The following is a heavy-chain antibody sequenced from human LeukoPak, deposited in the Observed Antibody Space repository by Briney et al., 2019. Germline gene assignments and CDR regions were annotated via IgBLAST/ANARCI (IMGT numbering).Heavy chain of an antibody. D-gene: IGHD4-17*01. CDR1: GFTFNSYA. CDR2: ISSSGSTI. V-gene: IGHV3-48*03. Sequence: GGSLGLSCAASGFTFNSYAMNWVRPAPGKGLEWVSYISSSGSTIYYADSVKGRFTISRDNAKNSLYLQMNSLRAEDTAVYYCARDSVTFDYWGQGTLVTVSS. J-gene: IGHJ4*02. CDR3: ARDSVTFDY.